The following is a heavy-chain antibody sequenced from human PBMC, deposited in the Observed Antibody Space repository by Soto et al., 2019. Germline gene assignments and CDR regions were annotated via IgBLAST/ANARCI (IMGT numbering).Heavy chain of an antibody. CDR3: ATIGDGTFRY. CDR2: TKPDETET. D-gene: IGHD1-1*01. V-gene: IGHV3-7*02. J-gene: IGHJ4*02. Sequence: EVQLVESGGGLVQPGGSLRLSCTTSGLAFSTYWMAWVRQAPGKGLEWVGNTKPDETETYYADSVEGRFTISRDNAKSSLYLQMNSLRVEDTAVYYCATIGDGTFRYWGQGTPVTVSS. CDR1: GLAFSTYW.